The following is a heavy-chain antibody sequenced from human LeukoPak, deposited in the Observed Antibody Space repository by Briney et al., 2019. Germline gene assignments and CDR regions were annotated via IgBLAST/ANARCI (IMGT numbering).Heavy chain of an antibody. V-gene: IGHV5-51*01. Sequence: KAGEALKIFRKGSGYRFTSYWLGWVRPMPGKGLEWMGIIYPGDSDTRYSPSFQGQVTISADKSISTAYLQWSSLKASDTAMYYCARLEGYPDYWGQGTLVTVSS. J-gene: IGHJ4*02. D-gene: IGHD5-12*01. CDR1: GYRFTSYW. CDR3: ARLEGYPDY. CDR2: IYPGDSDT.